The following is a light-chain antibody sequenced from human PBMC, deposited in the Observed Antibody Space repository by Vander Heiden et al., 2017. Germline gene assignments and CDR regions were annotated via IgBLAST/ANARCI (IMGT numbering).Light chain of an antibody. V-gene: IGKV1-5*03. CDR3: QQYNSYSPWA. Sequence: DIQMTQSPSTLSASVGDRVTITCRASQSISSWLAWYQQKPGKAPKLLIYKASSLESGVPSRFSGSGSGTEFTLTISSLHPDDFATYYCQQYNSYSPWAFGQGTKVEIK. J-gene: IGKJ1*01. CDR1: QSISSW. CDR2: KAS.